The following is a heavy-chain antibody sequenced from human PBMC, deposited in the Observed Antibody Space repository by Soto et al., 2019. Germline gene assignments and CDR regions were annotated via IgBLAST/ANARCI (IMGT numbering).Heavy chain of an antibody. CDR3: ARGLGIRTLPGDYYGMDV. CDR1: GGSFSGYY. CDR2: INHSRST. Sequence: SETLSLTCAVYGGSFSGYYWSWIRQPPGKELEWIGEINHSRSTNYNPSLKSRVTISVDTSKNQFSLKLSSVTAADTAVYYCARGLGIRTLPGDYYGMDVWGQGTTVTVSS. V-gene: IGHV4-34*01. D-gene: IGHD7-27*01. J-gene: IGHJ6*02.